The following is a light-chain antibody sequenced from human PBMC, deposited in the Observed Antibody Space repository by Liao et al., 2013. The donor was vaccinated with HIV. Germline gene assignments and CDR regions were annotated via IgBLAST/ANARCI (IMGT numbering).Light chain of an antibody. CDR1: ALPKQY. CDR3: QVWDRGPAL. CDR2: KDS. V-gene: IGLV3-25*02. Sequence: SYELTQPPSVSVSPGQTARITCSGDALPKQYAYWYQQKPGQAPVLVIYKDSERPSGIPERFSGSSSGNTGTLTISGTQPMDEGDYYCQVWDRGPALFGGGTKLTVL. J-gene: IGLJ2*01.